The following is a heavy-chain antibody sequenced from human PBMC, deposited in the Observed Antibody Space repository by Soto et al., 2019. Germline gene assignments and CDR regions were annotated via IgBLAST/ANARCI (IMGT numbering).Heavy chain of an antibody. Sequence: SETLSLTXTVSGGSISNSGYYWGWIRQPPGKGLEWIGIIYNSGSTYYNPSLKSRVTISVDTSKNHFSLKLSSVTAADAAVYYCARLRDPYYDILTGYYPDYWGQGALVTVSS. V-gene: IGHV4-39*02. J-gene: IGHJ4*02. CDR1: GGSISNSGYY. CDR2: IYNSGST. CDR3: ARLRDPYYDILTGYYPDY. D-gene: IGHD3-9*01.